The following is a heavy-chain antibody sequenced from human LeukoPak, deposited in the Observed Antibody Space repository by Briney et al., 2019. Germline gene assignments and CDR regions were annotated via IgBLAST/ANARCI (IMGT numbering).Heavy chain of an antibody. CDR1: GYTFTSYG. CDR2: ISAYNGNT. J-gene: IGHJ6*02. V-gene: IGHV1-18*01. CDR3: ARDSSGYYVSYYYYGMDV. D-gene: IGHD3-22*01. Sequence: ASVKVSCKASGYTFTSYGISWVRQAPGQGLEWMGWISAYNGNTNYAQKLQGRVTMTTDTPTSTAYMELRGLRSDDTAVYYCARDSSGYYVSYYYYGMDVWGQGTTVTVSS.